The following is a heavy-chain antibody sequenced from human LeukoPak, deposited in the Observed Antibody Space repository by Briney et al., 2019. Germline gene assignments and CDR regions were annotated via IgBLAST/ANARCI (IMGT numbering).Heavy chain of an antibody. CDR3: ARGGYDFWSGDAPAYDAFDI. D-gene: IGHD3-3*01. V-gene: IGHV4-34*01. CDR2: INHSGST. J-gene: IGHJ3*02. Sequence: SETLSLTCAVYGGSFSGYYWSWIRQPPGKGLEWIGEINHSGSTNYNPSLKSRVTISVDTSKNQFSLKLSSVTAADTAVYYCARGGYDFWSGDAPAYDAFDIWGQGTMVTVSS. CDR1: GGSFSGYY.